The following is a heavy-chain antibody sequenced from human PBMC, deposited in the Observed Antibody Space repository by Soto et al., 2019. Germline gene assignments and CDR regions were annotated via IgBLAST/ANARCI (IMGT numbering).Heavy chain of an antibody. Sequence: SETLSLTCTVSGGSISSGGYYWSWIRQHPGKGLEWIGYIYYSGSTYYNPSLKSRVTISVDTSKNQFSLKLSSVTAADTAVYYCARVHVGHYYDSSGYYYQFEYWGQGTLVTVSS. CDR2: IYYSGST. CDR1: GGSISSGGYY. J-gene: IGHJ4*02. V-gene: IGHV4-31*03. D-gene: IGHD3-22*01. CDR3: ARVHVGHYYDSSGYYYQFEY.